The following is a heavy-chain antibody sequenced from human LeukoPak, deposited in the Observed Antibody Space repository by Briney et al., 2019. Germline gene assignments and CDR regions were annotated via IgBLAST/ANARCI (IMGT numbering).Heavy chain of an antibody. Sequence: GGSLRLSCAASGFSFNSHWMHWVRQAPGKGLVWVSRINPDGSSTTCADSVKGRFTISRDNAKNTLYLQMNSLRADDAAVYYCVRALVGGGDYWGQGTLVTVSS. CDR2: INPDGSST. V-gene: IGHV3-74*01. CDR3: VRALVGGGDY. CDR1: GFSFNSHW. J-gene: IGHJ4*02. D-gene: IGHD1-26*01.